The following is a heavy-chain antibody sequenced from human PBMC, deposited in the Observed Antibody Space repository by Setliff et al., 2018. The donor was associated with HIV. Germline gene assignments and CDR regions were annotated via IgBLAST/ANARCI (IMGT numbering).Heavy chain of an antibody. Sequence: SETLSLTCAVYGGSFSGYYWSWIRQPPGKGLEWIGEINHSGSTNYNPSLKSRVTISVDTSKNQFSLKLSSVTAADTAVYYCARGSRYYDILTGYYRDYYYMDVWGKGTTVTVSS. J-gene: IGHJ6*03. D-gene: IGHD3-9*01. V-gene: IGHV4-34*01. CDR2: INHSGST. CDR3: ARGSRYYDILTGYYRDYYYMDV. CDR1: GGSFSGYY.